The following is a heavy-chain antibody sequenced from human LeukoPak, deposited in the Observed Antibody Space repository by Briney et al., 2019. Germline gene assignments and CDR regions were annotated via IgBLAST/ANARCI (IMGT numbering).Heavy chain of an antibody. CDR1: GGPISSGSYY. CDR3: ARGYSYGYAELDY. V-gene: IGHV4-61*02. D-gene: IGHD5-18*01. J-gene: IGHJ4*02. Sequence: SQTLSLTCTVSGGPISSGSYYWSWIRQPAGKGLEWIGRIYTSGSTNYNPSLKSRVTISVDTSKNQFSLKLSSVTAADTAVYYCARGYSYGYAELDYWGQGTLVTVSS. CDR2: IYTSGST.